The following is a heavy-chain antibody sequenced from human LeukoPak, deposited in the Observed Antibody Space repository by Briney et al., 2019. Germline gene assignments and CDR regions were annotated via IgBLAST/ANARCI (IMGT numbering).Heavy chain of an antibody. V-gene: IGHV4-39*01. CDR2: IYYSGST. D-gene: IGHD6-19*01. Sequence: PSETLSLTCTVSGGSISSSSYYWGWIRQPPGKGLEWIGTIYYSGSTYYNPSLKSRVTISVYTSKNQFSLKLSSVTAADTAVYFCARKGTVSGLDYWGQGTLVTVSS. CDR1: GGSISSSSYY. CDR3: ARKGTVSGLDY. J-gene: IGHJ4*02.